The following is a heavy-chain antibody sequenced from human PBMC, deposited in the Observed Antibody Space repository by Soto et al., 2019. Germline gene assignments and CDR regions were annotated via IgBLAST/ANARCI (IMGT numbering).Heavy chain of an antibody. V-gene: IGHV1-69*06. CDR3: ARSFDMVRGQFDP. D-gene: IGHD3-10*01. CDR2: IIPIFGTA. Sequence: SVKVSCKASGGTFSSYAISWLRQAPGQGLEWMGGIIPIFGTANYAQKFQGRVTITADKSTSTAYMELSSLRSEDTAVYYCARSFDMVRGQFDPWGQGTLVTVSS. CDR1: GGTFSSYA. J-gene: IGHJ5*02.